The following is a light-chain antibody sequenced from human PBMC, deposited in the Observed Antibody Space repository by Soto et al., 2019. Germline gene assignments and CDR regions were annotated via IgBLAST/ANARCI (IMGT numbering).Light chain of an antibody. J-gene: IGKJ4*01. CDR2: DAS. V-gene: IGKV3-11*01. Sequence: EIVMTQSPATLSLSPGERATLSCRASQSVNIYLAWFQHKPGQAPRLLIYDASNRATGIPARFSGSGSGTDFTPTINSLEPEDFAVYYCQQRSSWPLTFGGGTKVDIK. CDR3: QQRSSWPLT. CDR1: QSVNIY.